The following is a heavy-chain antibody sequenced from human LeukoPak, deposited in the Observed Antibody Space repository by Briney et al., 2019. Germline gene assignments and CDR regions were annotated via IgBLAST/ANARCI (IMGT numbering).Heavy chain of an antibody. CDR1: GFTFSSHR. J-gene: IGHJ4*02. V-gene: IGHV3-48*04. CDR2: VSTSSTTI. CDR3: ARVIAIHTVTPFDH. D-gene: IGHD4-11*01. Sequence: GGSLRLSGAASGFTFSSHRMHWVRQAPGQGLEWVVYVSTSSTTIQYADSVKGRFTISRDDAKNSLSLQMNSLRVEDTAVYYCARVIAIHTVTPFDHWGQGTLVTVSS.